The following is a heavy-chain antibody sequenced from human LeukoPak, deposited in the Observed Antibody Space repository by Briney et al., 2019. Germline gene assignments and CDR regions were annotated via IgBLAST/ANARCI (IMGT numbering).Heavy chain of an antibody. V-gene: IGHV3-7*01. CDR3: ARDSSFLGMGY. Sequence: GGSLRLSCAASGFTFSSHWMSWVRQAPGKGLEWVANIKQDGGERPYVDSVKGRFTISRDNAKNSLYLQMNSLRVEDTAVYYCARDSSFLGMGYWGQGTLVTVSS. CDR2: IKQDGGER. J-gene: IGHJ4*02. CDR1: GFTFSSHW. D-gene: IGHD7-27*01.